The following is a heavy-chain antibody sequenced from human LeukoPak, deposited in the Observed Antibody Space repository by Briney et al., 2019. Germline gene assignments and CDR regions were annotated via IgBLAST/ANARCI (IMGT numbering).Heavy chain of an antibody. CDR2: INPSGGST. V-gene: IGHV1-46*01. CDR3: ARDPPRYRVSYWVTNDY. J-gene: IGHJ4*02. CDR1: GYTFTSCY. D-gene: IGHD1-26*01. Sequence: ASVPVSYKASGYTFTSCYLHELRPPPAQGLEWVGIINPSGGSTSHAQTFQGRVTMTRDTSTSTVYMELSSLRSEDAAVYYWARDPPRYRVSYWVTNDYWGQGTLVTVSS.